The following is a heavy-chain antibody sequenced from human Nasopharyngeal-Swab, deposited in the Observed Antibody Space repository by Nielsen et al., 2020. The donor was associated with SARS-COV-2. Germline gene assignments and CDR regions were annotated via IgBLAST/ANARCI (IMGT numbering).Heavy chain of an antibody. CDR2: ISGSGGTT. Sequence: GESLKISCAASGFTFSSYAMSWVRQAPGKGLEGVSAISGSGGTTYYADSVKGRFIISRDNSKHTLYLQMNSLRAEDTPVYYCAKDGGLTTFPYYYYYGMDVWGQGTTVTVSS. J-gene: IGHJ6*02. CDR1: GFTFSSYA. V-gene: IGHV3-23*01. CDR3: AKDGGLTTFPYYYYYGMDV. D-gene: IGHD4/OR15-4a*01.